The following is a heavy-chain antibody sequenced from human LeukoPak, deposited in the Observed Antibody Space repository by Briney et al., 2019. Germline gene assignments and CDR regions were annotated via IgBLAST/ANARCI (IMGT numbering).Heavy chain of an antibody. D-gene: IGHD6-13*01. CDR2: IYHSGST. V-gene: IGHV4-4*02. J-gene: IGHJ4*02. CDR3: ARSSSSWYPYYFDY. CDR1: GGSISSSNW. Sequence: SETLSLTCAVSGGSISSSNWWSWVRQPPGQGLEWIGEIYHSGSTNYNPSLKSRVTISVDKSKNQFSLKLSSVTAADTAVYYCARSSSSWYPYYFDYWGQGTLVTVSS.